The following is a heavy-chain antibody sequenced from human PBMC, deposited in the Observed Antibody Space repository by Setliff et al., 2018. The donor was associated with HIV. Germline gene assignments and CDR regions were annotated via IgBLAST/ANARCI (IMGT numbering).Heavy chain of an antibody. CDR2: VDPEDGET. D-gene: IGHD3-22*01. CDR3: TTPLDSSGYFGSDYFDY. J-gene: IGHJ4*02. V-gene: IGHV1-69-2*01. Sequence: ASVKVSCKASGYTFTDYYIHWVQQAPGKGLEWMGRVDPEDGETTYAEMFQGRITITADTSTDTAYLELSSLRSEDSAFYYCTTPLDSSGYFGSDYFDYWGQGALVTVSS. CDR1: GYTFTDYY.